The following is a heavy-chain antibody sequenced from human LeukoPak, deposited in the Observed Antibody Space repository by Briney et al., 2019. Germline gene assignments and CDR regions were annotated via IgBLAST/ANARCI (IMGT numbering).Heavy chain of an antibody. Sequence: PSETLSLTCTVSGGSISSYYWSWIRQPPGKGLEWIGYIYYSGNTNYNPSLKSRVTISVDMSKNQFSLKLSSVTAADTAVYYCARVITIIRGLDPWGQGTLVTVSS. D-gene: IGHD3-10*01. CDR3: ARVITIIRGLDP. CDR2: IYYSGNT. J-gene: IGHJ5*02. CDR1: GGSISSYY. V-gene: IGHV4-59*01.